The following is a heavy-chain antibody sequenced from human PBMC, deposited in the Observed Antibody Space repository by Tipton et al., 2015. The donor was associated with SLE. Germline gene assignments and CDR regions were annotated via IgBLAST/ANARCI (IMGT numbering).Heavy chain of an antibody. CDR2: IYYSGST. CDR3: ARGTTVVIFFDY. D-gene: IGHD4-23*01. V-gene: IGHV4-39*07. CDR1: GGSISSYY. Sequence: TLSLTCTVSGGSISSYYWSWIRQPPGKGLEWIGSIYYSGSTYYNPSLKSRVTISVDTSKNQFSLKLSSVTAADTAVYYCARGTTVVIFFDYWGQGTLVTVSS. J-gene: IGHJ4*02.